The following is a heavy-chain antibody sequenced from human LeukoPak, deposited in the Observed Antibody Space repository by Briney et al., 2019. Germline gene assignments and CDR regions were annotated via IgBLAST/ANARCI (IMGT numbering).Heavy chain of an antibody. D-gene: IGHD1-26*01. Sequence: ASVKVSCKVSGYTLTELSMHWVRQAPGKGLEWTGGFDPEDGETIYPHKFQGRVTMTEDTSTDTAYVELSSLRSEDTAVYYCATSTPYKGGSSGGWFDPWGQGTLVTVSS. CDR3: ATSTPYKGGSSGGWFDP. CDR1: GYTLTELS. CDR2: FDPEDGET. J-gene: IGHJ5*02. V-gene: IGHV1-24*01.